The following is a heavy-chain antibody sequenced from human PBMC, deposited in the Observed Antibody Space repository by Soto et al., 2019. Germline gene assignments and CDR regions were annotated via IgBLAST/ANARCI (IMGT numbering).Heavy chain of an antibody. Sequence: QVQLQESGPGLVKPSGTLSLTCAASSGSIFTTNWWSWVRQSPGRGLQWIGDIYPSGSPKYNTSLKSRVSISIDKSKDRFFLNLTSVTDTDTAVYYCARKPDVATAKVGGGYVFDVWGQGKMVTVSS. CDR1: SGSIFTTNW. CDR2: IYPSGSP. D-gene: IGHD3-16*01. J-gene: IGHJ3*01. CDR3: ARKPDVATAKVGGGYVFDV. V-gene: IGHV4-4*02.